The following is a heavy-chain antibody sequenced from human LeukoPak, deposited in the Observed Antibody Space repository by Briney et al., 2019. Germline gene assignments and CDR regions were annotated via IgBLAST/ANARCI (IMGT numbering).Heavy chain of an antibody. J-gene: IGHJ4*02. CDR3: ARAFRGTSDHHGSPKMEYYFDY. D-gene: IGHD2-2*01. V-gene: IGHV1-8*03. CDR1: GYTFTSYD. CDR2: MNPNSGNT. Sequence: GASVKVSCKASGYTFTSYDINWVRQATGQGLEWMGWMNPNSGNTGYAQKFQGRVTITRNTSISTAYMELSSLRSEDTAVYYCARAFRGTSDHHGSPKMEYYFDYWGQGTLVTVSS.